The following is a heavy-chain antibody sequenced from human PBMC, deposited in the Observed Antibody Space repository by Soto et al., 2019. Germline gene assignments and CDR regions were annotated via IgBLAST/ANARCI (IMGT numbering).Heavy chain of an antibody. CDR1: GGSFSSYA. V-gene: IGHV1-69*13. Sequence: SVKVSCKASGGSFSSYAISWVRQAPGQGLEWMGGIIPIFGTANYAQKFQGRVTITADESTSTAYMELSSLRSEDTAVYYCAGSGSYHWYFDYSGQGTLVTDS. J-gene: IGHJ4*02. CDR3: AGSGSYHWYFDY. CDR2: IIPIFGTA. D-gene: IGHD1-26*01.